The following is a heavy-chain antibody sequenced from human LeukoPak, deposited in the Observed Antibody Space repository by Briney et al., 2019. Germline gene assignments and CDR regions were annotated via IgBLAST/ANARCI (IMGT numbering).Heavy chain of an antibody. V-gene: IGHV3-53*01. CDR1: GFTISSDY. CDR2: IYSGGGT. CDR3: ATHSGGY. Sequence: PGGSLSLSCAVSGFTISSDYMTWVRQAPGKGLEWVSVIYSGGGTYYADSVKGRFTISRDNSKSTLYLQMSNLKAEDTAVYYCATHSGGYWGQGTLVTVSS. D-gene: IGHD3-10*01. J-gene: IGHJ4*02.